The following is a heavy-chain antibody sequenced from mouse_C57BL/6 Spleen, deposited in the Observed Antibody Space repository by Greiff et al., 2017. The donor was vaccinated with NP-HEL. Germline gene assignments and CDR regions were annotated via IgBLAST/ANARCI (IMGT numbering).Heavy chain of an antibody. CDR2: INPSTGGT. CDR3: ARPGSSYFDY. D-gene: IGHD1-1*01. V-gene: IGHV1-42*01. J-gene: IGHJ2*01. CDR1: GYSFTGYY. Sequence: VQLQQSGPELVKPGASVKISCKASGYSFTGYYMNWVKQSPEKSLDWIGEINPSTGGTTYNQKFKAKATLTVDKSSSTAYMQLKSLTSEDSAVYYCARPGSSYFDYWGQGTTLTVSS.